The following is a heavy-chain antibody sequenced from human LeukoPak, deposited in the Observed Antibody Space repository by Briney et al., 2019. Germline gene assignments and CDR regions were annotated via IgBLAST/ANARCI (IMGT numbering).Heavy chain of an antibody. CDR2: ISYDGSNK. CDR3: ATSRQWLVRYFDY. V-gene: IGHV3-30*03. D-gene: IGHD6-19*01. CDR1: GFTFSSYG. J-gene: IGHJ4*02. Sequence: PGGSLRLSCAASGFTFSSYGMHWVRQAPGKGLEWVAVISYDGSNKYYADSVEGRFTISRDNPKNTLYLQMKSLRAEDTAVYYCATSRQWLVRYFDYWGQGTLATVSS.